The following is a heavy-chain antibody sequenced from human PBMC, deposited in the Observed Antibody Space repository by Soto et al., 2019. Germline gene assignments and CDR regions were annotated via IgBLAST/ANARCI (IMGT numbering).Heavy chain of an antibody. V-gene: IGHV1-3*01. Sequence: QVQLVQSGAEVKKPGASVKVSCKGSRYTFTSYGLHWVRQVPGQRLEWMGWINAGNGSTKYSQKFQGRVTITRDTSASTAYMEVSSLRSEDTAVYYCARYGYSYGYGPFGMDVWGQGTTVTVSS. CDR1: RYTFTSYG. CDR2: INAGNGST. CDR3: ARYGYSYGYGPFGMDV. J-gene: IGHJ6*02. D-gene: IGHD5-18*01.